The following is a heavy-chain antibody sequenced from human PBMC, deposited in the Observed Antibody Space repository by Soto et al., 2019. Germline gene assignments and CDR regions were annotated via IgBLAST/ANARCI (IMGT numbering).Heavy chain of an antibody. D-gene: IGHD3-10*01. Sequence: SETLSLTCAVSGGSISTSNWWSWVRQPPGKGLEWIGYRYYSGSTSYNPSLKSRLSMSIDMSKNQFSLKLTSVTAADTAVYYCARITVRGVVDYWGQGTLVTVSS. CDR2: RYYSGST. CDR1: GGSISTSNW. V-gene: IGHV4-4*02. J-gene: IGHJ4*02. CDR3: ARITVRGVVDY.